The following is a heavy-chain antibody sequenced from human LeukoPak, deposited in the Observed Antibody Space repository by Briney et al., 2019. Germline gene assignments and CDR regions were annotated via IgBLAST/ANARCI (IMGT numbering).Heavy chain of an antibody. CDR3: ASGGVMVRESVTDPYYFDY. CDR1: HGPISSYS. D-gene: IGHD3-10*01. CDR2: MYNSGST. J-gene: IGHJ4*02. V-gene: IGHV4-59*01. Sequence: NPSETLFLNCTVSHGPISSYSLSWIRQTPEKGLEWIGYMYNSGSTNYNPSLKSRVTISVDTAKNQFSLKLRSVTAADTAVYYCASGGVMVRESVTDPYYFDYWDQRHLVTVPS.